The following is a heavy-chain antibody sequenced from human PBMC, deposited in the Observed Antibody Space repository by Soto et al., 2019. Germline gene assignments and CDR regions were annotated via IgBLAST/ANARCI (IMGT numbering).Heavy chain of an antibody. Sequence: QVQLQQWGAGLLKPSETLSRTCAVYGGSFSGYYWSWIRQPPGKGLYWIGEINDSGSTNYNPSLKSRLTISVDTSKNQFSLKLSSVTAADTAVYYCARAPNRSLLLSYYYGMDVWGQGTTITVSS. J-gene: IGHJ6*02. D-gene: IGHD3-10*01. CDR2: INDSGST. CDR1: GGSFSGYY. CDR3: ARAPNRSLLLSYYYGMDV. V-gene: IGHV4-34*01.